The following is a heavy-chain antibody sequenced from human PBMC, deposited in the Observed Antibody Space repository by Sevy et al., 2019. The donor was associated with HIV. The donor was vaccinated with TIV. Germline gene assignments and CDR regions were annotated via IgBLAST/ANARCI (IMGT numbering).Heavy chain of an antibody. Sequence: GGSLRLSCAASGFTFSSYWMHWVRQAPGKGLVWVSRINSDGSSTSYADSVKGRFTISRDNAKNTLYLQMNSLRAEDTAVYYCAGSSVYDSSGYFYGMDVWGQGTTVTVSS. CDR3: AGSSVYDSSGYFYGMDV. V-gene: IGHV3-74*01. J-gene: IGHJ6*02. CDR2: INSDGSST. CDR1: GFTFSSYW. D-gene: IGHD3-22*01.